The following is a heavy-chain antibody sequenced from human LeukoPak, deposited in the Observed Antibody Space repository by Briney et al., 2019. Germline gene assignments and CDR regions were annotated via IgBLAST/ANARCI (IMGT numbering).Heavy chain of an antibody. D-gene: IGHD6-6*01. CDR2: IYYSGST. Sequence: PPETLSLTCTVSGGSISGYYWSWIRQPPGKGLEWIGYIYYSGSTNYNPSLKSRVTISVDTSKNQFSLKLSSVTAADTAVYYCARERIPYSSSPGAFDIWGQGTMVTVSS. J-gene: IGHJ3*02. CDR1: GGSISGYY. CDR3: ARERIPYSSSPGAFDI. V-gene: IGHV4-59*01.